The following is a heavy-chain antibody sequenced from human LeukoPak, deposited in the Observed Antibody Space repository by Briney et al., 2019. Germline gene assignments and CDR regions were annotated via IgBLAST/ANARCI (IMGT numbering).Heavy chain of an antibody. J-gene: IGHJ4*02. CDR1: GGSLSGYY. Sequence: SETLSLTCAVYGGSLSGYYWSWISQPPGKGLEWIGEINHSGSTNYNPSLKSRVTISVDTSKSQFSLKLNSMTAAGTAVYYCARGAQTYYDKAPVDYWGQGTLVTVSS. V-gene: IGHV4-34*01. D-gene: IGHD3-22*01. CDR3: ARGAQTYYDKAPVDY. CDR2: INHSGST.